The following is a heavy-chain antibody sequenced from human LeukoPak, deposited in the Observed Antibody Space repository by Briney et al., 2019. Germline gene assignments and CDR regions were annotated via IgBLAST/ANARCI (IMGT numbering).Heavy chain of an antibody. Sequence: PSETLSLTCTVAGGSISSYYWSWIRQPPGKGLEWIGYVYYSGGTNYNPSLKSRVTISVDTSKNHFSLKLSSVTAADTAVYSCARSIIGTRSKFDYWGQGTLVTVSS. CDR2: VYYSGGT. CDR3: ARSIIGTRSKFDY. CDR1: GGSISSYY. V-gene: IGHV4-59*08. D-gene: IGHD1/OR15-1a*01. J-gene: IGHJ4*02.